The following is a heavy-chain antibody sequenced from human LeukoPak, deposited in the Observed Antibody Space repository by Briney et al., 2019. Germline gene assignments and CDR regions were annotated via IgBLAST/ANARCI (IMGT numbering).Heavy chain of an antibody. CDR1: GGSISSGSYY. J-gene: IGHJ4*02. V-gene: IGHV4-61*02. D-gene: IGHD2-15*01. Sequence: SQTLSLTCTVSGGSISSGSYYWSWIRQLAGKGLEWIGRIYTSGSTNYNPSLKSRVTISVDTSKNQFSLKLSSVTAADTAVYYCAREGRYCSGGSCPIDYWGQGTLVTVSS. CDR3: AREGRYCSGGSCPIDY. CDR2: IYTSGST.